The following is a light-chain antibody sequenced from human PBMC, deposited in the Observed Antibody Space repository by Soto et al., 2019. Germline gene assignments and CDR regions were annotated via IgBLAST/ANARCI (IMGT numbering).Light chain of an antibody. CDR1: QSINSW. Sequence: DIQMTKSPSTLSASVGDRVTITCRASQSINSWLAWYQQKPGKAPKLMIYQASKLESGVPSRFSGSGSGTEFTLSINSLQPDDFATYYCQQYNTYWYTFGRGTKLEIK. J-gene: IGKJ2*01. CDR2: QAS. CDR3: QQYNTYWYT. V-gene: IGKV1-5*03.